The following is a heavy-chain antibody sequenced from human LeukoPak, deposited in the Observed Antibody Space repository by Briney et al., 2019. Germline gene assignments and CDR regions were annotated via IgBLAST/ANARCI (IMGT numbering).Heavy chain of an antibody. CDR3: ARDSPGYLAYDS. Sequence: PGGSLRLSCAASGFTFSTYWMTWVRQAPGKGPEWVAYIKEDGSATYYVDSVKGRFTISRDNAKKSLYLQMNSLRAEDAAVYYCARDSPGYLAYDSWGQGTLVTVSS. CDR2: IKEDGSAT. V-gene: IGHV3-7*04. D-gene: IGHD1-1*01. J-gene: IGHJ4*02. CDR1: GFTFSTYW.